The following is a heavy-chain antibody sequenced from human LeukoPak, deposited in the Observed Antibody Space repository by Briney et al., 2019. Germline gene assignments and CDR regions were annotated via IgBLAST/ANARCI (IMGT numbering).Heavy chain of an antibody. Sequence: PGGSLRLSCAASGFTFSTDAMSWVRQAPGKGLEWVSAISGGGSSTYYADSVKGPFTISRDNSKNTLYLQMNSLRVEDTAVYYCAKKVGVSYFDSWGQGTLVTVSS. CDR3: AKKVGVSYFDS. CDR2: ISGGGSST. J-gene: IGHJ4*02. V-gene: IGHV3-23*01. CDR1: GFTFSTDA. D-gene: IGHD2-15*01.